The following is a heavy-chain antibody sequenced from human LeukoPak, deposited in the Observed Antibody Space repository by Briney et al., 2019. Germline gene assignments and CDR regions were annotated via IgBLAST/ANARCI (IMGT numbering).Heavy chain of an antibody. D-gene: IGHD3-22*01. V-gene: IGHV3-21*01. CDR3: ASSRYDSSGYYGIIGY. Sequence: GGSLRLSCAASGFTFSSYSMNWVRQAPGKGLEWVSSISRGSSYKYYADSVKGRFTISRDNAKNSLYLQMNSLRAEDTAVYYCASSRYDSSGYYGIIGYWGQGTLVTVSS. CDR2: ISRGSSYK. J-gene: IGHJ4*02. CDR1: GFTFSSYS.